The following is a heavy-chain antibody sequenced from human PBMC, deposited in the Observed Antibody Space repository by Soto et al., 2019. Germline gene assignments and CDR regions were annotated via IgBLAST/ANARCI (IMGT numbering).Heavy chain of an antibody. V-gene: IGHV3-23*01. CDR1: RFIFISYG. Sequence: GGSLRLSCAAPRFIFISYGMHWVRQAPGMGLEWVSGISASGGSTSHADSVKGRFTISRDNSKNTLYLQMNSLRAEDTALYYCAKVDKLGYCSTTSCYNFDYWGQGTLVTVSS. D-gene: IGHD2-2*02. J-gene: IGHJ4*02. CDR3: AKVDKLGYCSTTSCYNFDY. CDR2: ISASGGST.